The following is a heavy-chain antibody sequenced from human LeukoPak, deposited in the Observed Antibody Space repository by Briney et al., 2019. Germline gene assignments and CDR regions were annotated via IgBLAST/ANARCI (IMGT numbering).Heavy chain of an antibody. CDR1: GYTFTSYG. D-gene: IGHD2-15*01. CDR3: ARDLGIVVVVAATPGADY. V-gene: IGHV1-18*01. J-gene: IGHJ4*02. CDR2: ISAYNGNT. Sequence: ASVKVSCKASGYTFTSYGISWVRQAPGQGLEWMGWISAYNGNTNYAQKLQGRVTMTTDTSTSTAYMELRSLRSEDTAVYYCARDLGIVVVVAATPGADYWGQGTLVTVSS.